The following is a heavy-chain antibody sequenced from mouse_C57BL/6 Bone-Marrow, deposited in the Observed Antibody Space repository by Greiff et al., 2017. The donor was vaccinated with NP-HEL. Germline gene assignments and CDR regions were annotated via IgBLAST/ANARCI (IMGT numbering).Heavy chain of an antibody. CDR3: ARRTVVANYYAMDY. J-gene: IGHJ4*01. V-gene: IGHV5-6*01. D-gene: IGHD1-1*01. CDR2: ISSGGSYT. Sequence: EVQGVESGGDLVKPGGSLKLSCAASGFTFSSYGMSWVRQTPDKRLEWVATISSGGSYTYYPDSVKGRFTISRDNAKNTLYLQMSSLKSEDTAMYYCARRTVVANYYAMDYWGQGTSVTVSS. CDR1: GFTFSSYG.